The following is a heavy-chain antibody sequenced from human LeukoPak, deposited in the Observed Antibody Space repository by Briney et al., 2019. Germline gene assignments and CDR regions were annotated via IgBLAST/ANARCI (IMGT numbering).Heavy chain of an antibody. Sequence: PGGSLRLSCAASGFTFSGSAMHWVRQASGKGLEWVGRIRSKANSYATAYAASVKGRFTISRDDSKNTAYLQMNSLKTEDTAVYYCTRHYRWSGYSSDYYMDVWGKGTTVTVSS. D-gene: IGHD3-3*01. CDR3: TRHYRWSGYSSDYYMDV. CDR2: IRSKANSYAT. V-gene: IGHV3-73*01. CDR1: GFTFSGSA. J-gene: IGHJ6*03.